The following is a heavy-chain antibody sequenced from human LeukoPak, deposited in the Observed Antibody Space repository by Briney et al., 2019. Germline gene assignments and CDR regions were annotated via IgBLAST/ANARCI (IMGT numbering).Heavy chain of an antibody. J-gene: IGHJ4*02. CDR2: INPNSGGT. CDR1: GYTFTGYY. V-gene: IGHV1-2*02. D-gene: IGHD3-22*01. CDR3: ARGLLANYYDSSGPIDY. Sequence: ASVKVSCKASGYTFTGYYMHWVRQAPGQGLEWMGWINPNSGGTNYAQKFQGRVTMTRDTSISTAYMELSRLRSDDTAAYYCARGLLANYYDSSGPIDYWGQGTLVTVSS.